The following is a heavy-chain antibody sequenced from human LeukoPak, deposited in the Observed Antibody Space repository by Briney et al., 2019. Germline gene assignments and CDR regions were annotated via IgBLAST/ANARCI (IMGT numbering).Heavy chain of an antibody. CDR1: GGSISSGGYY. D-gene: IGHD4-17*01. CDR2: IYYSGST. Sequence: SETLSLTCTVSGGSISSGGYYWSWIRQHPGKGLEWIGYIYYSGSTYYNPSLKSRVTISVDTSKNQFSLKLSSVTAADTAVYYCARDTPTVTTPGGSWYFDLWGRGTLVTVSS. CDR3: ARDTPTVTTPGGSWYFDL. J-gene: IGHJ2*01. V-gene: IGHV4-31*03.